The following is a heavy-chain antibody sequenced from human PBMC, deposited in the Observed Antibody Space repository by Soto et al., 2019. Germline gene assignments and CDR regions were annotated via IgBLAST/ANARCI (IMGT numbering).Heavy chain of an antibody. D-gene: IGHD3-16*02. J-gene: IGHJ3*02. Sequence: EVQLVESGGGLVQPGGSLKLSCAASGFTVSGSAVHWVRQASGKGLEWGGRIRSKTNSYATASAASVKGRFTISRDDSKNTAYLQMNSLKTEDTAVYYCTSHLGELSFPSAFDIWGQGTMVTVSS. CDR2: IRSKTNSYAT. CDR1: GFTVSGSA. CDR3: TSHLGELSFPSAFDI. V-gene: IGHV3-73*01.